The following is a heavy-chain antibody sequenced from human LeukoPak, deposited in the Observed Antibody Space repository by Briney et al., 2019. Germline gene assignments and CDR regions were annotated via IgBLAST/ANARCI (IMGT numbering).Heavy chain of an antibody. CDR3: VRVRYCSSTTCYGGWFDP. CDR2: ISWNSGNI. V-gene: IGHV3-9*01. CDR1: GFNFDDYA. Sequence: PGGSLRLSCTASGFNFDDYAMHWVRQAPGKGLEWVSGISWNSGNIVYADSVRGRFTISRDNAKNSLYLQMNSLRADDTAVYYCVRVRYCSSTTCYGGWFDPWGQGALVTVSS. D-gene: IGHD2-2*01. J-gene: IGHJ5*02.